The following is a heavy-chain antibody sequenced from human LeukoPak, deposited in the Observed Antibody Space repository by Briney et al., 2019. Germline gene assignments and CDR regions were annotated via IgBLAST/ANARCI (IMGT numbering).Heavy chain of an antibody. V-gene: IGHV4-4*02. D-gene: IGHD3-22*01. J-gene: IGHJ4*02. CDR3: ARDEGSAYPFDY. CDR2: IYYSGST. Sequence: SETLSLTCAVSGGSISSSTWWSWVRQPPGKGLEWIGSIYYSGSTYYNPSLKSRVTISVDTSKNQFSLNLNSVTAADTAVYFCARDEGSAYPFDYWGQGTLVTVSS. CDR1: GGSISSSTW.